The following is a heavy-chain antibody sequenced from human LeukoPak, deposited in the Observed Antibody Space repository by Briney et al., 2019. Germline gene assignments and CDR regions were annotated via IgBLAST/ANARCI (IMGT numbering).Heavy chain of an antibody. Sequence: GGSLRLSCAASGFTFSSYAMSWVRQAPGKGLEWVSGISASGGSTSYADSVRGRFTISRDNSKNTLYVQMNSLRDEDTAVYYCAKEASGYGYYFDYWGQGTLVTVSS. J-gene: IGHJ4*02. CDR2: ISASGGST. CDR1: GFTFSSYA. D-gene: IGHD3-10*01. CDR3: AKEASGYGYYFDY. V-gene: IGHV3-23*01.